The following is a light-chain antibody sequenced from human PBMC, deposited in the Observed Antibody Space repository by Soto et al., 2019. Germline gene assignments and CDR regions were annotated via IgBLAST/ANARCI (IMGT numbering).Light chain of an antibody. CDR3: LSFDSSLSVV. J-gene: IGLJ2*01. V-gene: IGLV1-40*01. Sequence: QSVLTQPPSVSGAPGQRVTISCTGSSSNIGAGYDVHWYQQLPGRAPNLLIYGNTNRPSGVPDRFSGSKSGTSASLAITGLPADDEAYYYGLSFDSSLSVVFGGGTKLTVL. CDR1: SSNIGAGYD. CDR2: GNT.